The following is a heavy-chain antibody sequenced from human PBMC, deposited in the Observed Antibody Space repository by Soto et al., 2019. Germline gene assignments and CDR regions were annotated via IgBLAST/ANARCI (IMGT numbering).Heavy chain of an antibody. J-gene: IGHJ4*02. V-gene: IGHV3-11*01. CDR2: ISSTGRTI. CDR3: ARSYSSGWEFDY. CDR1: GFTFSNYY. D-gene: IGHD6-19*01. Sequence: LRLSCGASGFTFSNYYMSWIRQAPGKGLEWVSYISSTGRTIYCADSVKGRFTVSRDNAQNSLSLKLNSLRVEDTAVYYCARSYSSGWEFDYWGQGTQVTVSS.